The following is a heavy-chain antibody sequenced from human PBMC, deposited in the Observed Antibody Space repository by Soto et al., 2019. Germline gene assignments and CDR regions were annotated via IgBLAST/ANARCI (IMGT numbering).Heavy chain of an antibody. D-gene: IGHD5-18*01. J-gene: IGHJ5*02. V-gene: IGHV2-26*01. Sequence: QVTLKESGPVLVKPTETLTLTCTVSGFSLSNARMGVSWIRQPPGKALEWLAHIFSNDEKSYSTSLKSRLTISKDTSKSQVVLTMTNMDPVDTATYYCARILGDVDTATVIWWFDPWGQGTLVTVSS. CDR2: IFSNDEK. CDR3: ARILGDVDTATVIWWFDP. CDR1: GFSLSNARMG.